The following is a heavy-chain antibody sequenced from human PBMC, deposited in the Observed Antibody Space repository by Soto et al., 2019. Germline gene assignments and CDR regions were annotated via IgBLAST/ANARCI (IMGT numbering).Heavy chain of an antibody. V-gene: IGHV3-33*01. CDR2: IWYDGSNK. CDR1: GFTFSSYG. J-gene: IGHJ4*02. D-gene: IGHD3-16*02. CDR3: ARDHGDYVWGSYRFSSWLDY. Sequence: QVQLVESGGGVVQPGRSLRLSCAASGFTFSSYGMHWVRQAPGKGLEWVAVIWYDGSNKYYADSVKGRFTISRDNSKNPLYLQMNSLRAEDTSVYYCARDHGDYVWGSYRFSSWLDYWGQGTLVTVSS.